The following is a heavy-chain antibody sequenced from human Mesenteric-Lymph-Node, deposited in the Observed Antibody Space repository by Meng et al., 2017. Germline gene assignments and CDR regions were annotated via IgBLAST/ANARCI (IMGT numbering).Heavy chain of an antibody. D-gene: IGHD5-18*01. Sequence: GGSLRLSCAASGFTVSSNYMSWVRQAPGKGLEWVSSISSSSSYIYYADSVKGRFTISRDNAKNSLYLQMNSLRAEDTAVYYCARGPIQLWPIDYWGQGTLVTVSS. CDR1: GFTVSSNY. CDR3: ARGPIQLWPIDY. J-gene: IGHJ4*02. V-gene: IGHV3-21*01. CDR2: ISSSSSYI.